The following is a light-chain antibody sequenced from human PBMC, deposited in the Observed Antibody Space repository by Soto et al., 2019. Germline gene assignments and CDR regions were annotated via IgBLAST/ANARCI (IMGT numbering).Light chain of an antibody. Sequence: DIQMTQSPSSLSAPVGDRVSITCRASQNISNYLNWYQQKPGEAPKLLIYAASSLQSGVPSRFSGSGSGTDFTLTITGLXPEDFATFYCQQSYSTSSYTFGQGTKVDIK. V-gene: IGKV1-39*01. CDR1: QNISNY. J-gene: IGKJ2*01. CDR3: QQSYSTSSYT. CDR2: AAS.